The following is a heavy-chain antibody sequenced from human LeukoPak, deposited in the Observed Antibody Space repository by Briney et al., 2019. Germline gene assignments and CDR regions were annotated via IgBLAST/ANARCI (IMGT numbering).Heavy chain of an antibody. CDR2: INHSGST. CDR1: GGSFSGYY. CDR3: ARGIYYYGSGSYSAYYFDY. Sequence: SETLSLTCAVYGGSFSGYYWSWIRQPPGKGLEWIGEINHSGSTNYNPSLKSRVTMSVDTSKNQFSLKLSSVTAADTAVYYCARGIYYYGSGSYSAYYFDYWGQGTLVTVSS. V-gene: IGHV4-34*01. J-gene: IGHJ4*02. D-gene: IGHD3-10*01.